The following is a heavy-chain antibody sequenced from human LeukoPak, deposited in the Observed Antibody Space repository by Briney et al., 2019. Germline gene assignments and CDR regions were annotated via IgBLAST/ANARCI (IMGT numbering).Heavy chain of an antibody. V-gene: IGHV3-23*01. D-gene: IGHD3-16*02. CDR3: AKDSGSYRHFDS. Sequence: PGGSLRLSCAASGFIFSSYAMSWVRQAPGKGLEWISSVGVSDGGTKYGDSVNGRFTVSRDNSKNTVYLQMNSLRPEDTAVYFCAKDSGSYRHFDSWGQGTLVTVSS. CDR1: GFIFSSYA. CDR2: VGVSDGGT. J-gene: IGHJ4*02.